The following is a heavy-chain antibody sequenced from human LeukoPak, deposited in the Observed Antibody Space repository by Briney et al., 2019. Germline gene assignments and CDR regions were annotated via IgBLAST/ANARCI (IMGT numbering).Heavy chain of an antibody. J-gene: IGHJ3*02. Sequence: SETLSLTCTVSGGSISSSSYYWGWIRQPPGKGLEWIGSIYYSGSTYYNPSLKSRVTISVDTSKNQFSLKLSSVTAADTAVYYCGGGDGYNLGYAFDIWGQGTMVTVSS. D-gene: IGHD5-24*01. CDR3: GGGDGYNLGYAFDI. CDR2: IYYSGST. CDR1: GGSISSSSYY. V-gene: IGHV4-39*07.